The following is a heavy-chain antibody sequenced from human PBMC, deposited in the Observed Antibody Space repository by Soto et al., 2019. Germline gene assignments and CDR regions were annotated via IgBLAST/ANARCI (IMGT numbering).Heavy chain of an antibody. D-gene: IGHD2-15*01. CDR1: GYTFTSYP. CDR3: ARDRGGYCSGGSCSEAWFDP. Sequence: QVQLVQSGAEEKRPGASVKISCKASGYTFTSYPVHWVRQAPGQRLEWMGWINTGNGYTKYSQKFQGRVSITRDTSASTTSMQLTSLGSDDTALYYCARDRGGYCSGGSCSEAWFDPWGQGTLVTVSS. V-gene: IGHV1-3*05. CDR2: INTGNGYT. J-gene: IGHJ5*02.